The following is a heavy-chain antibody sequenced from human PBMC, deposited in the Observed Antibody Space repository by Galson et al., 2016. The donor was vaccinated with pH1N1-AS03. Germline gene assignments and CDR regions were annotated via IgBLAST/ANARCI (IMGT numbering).Heavy chain of an antibody. CDR2: ISVYTGKT. CDR1: GYIFNSYG. CDR3: ARGGDHAIY. J-gene: IGHJ4*02. V-gene: IGHV1-18*01. Sequence: SVKVSCKASGYIFNSYGIAWVRQAPGQGLEWMGWISVYTGKTNYAEKFQERGTMTRQISTTTAYLELRGLRSDDTAVYYCARGGDHAIYWGQGTLVTVSS. D-gene: IGHD3-3*01.